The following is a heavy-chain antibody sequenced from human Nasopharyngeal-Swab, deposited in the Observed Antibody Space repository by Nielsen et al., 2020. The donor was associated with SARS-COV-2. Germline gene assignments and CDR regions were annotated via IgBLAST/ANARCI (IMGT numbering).Heavy chain of an antibody. V-gene: IGHV1-69*13. CDR2: IIPIFGTA. CDR1: GGTFSSYA. J-gene: IGHJ6*03. D-gene: IGHD1-1*01. CDR3: ATKGTSGGYYYYYMDV. Sequence: AVKVSCKASGGTFSSYAISWVRQDPGQGLEWMGGIIPIFGTANYAQKFQGRVTITADESTSTAYMELSSLRSEDTAVYYCATKGTSGGYYYYYMDVWGKGTTVTVSS.